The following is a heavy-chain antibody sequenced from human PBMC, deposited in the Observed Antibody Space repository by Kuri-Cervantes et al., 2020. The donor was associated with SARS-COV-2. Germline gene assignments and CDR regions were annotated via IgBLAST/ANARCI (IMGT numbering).Heavy chain of an antibody. CDR2: IYYNGST. CDR3: ARHDYGDPLTYYYGMDV. J-gene: IGHJ6*02. V-gene: IGHV4-59*01. D-gene: IGHD4-17*01. CDR1: GGSFSGYY. Sequence: ESLKISCAVYGGSFSGYYWSWIRQPPGKGLEWIGYIYYNGSTNYNPSLKSRVTISVDTSKNQFSLKLSSVTAADTAMYYCARHDYGDPLTYYYGMDVWGQGTTVTVSS.